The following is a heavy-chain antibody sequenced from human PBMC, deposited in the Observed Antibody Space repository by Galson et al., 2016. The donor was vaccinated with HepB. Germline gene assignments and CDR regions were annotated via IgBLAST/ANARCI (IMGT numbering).Heavy chain of an antibody. D-gene: IGHD6-13*01. Sequence: SLRLSCAASGFTFSLYAIHWVRQAPGKGLEWVAVTSYDGSDKYYADSVKGRFTISRDNSKNTLFLQMNSLRVDDTAVYYCARDPAAAGPGAGYFDYWGQGTLVTVSS. J-gene: IGHJ4*02. CDR1: GFTFSLYA. V-gene: IGHV3-30-3*01. CDR2: TSYDGSDK. CDR3: ARDPAAAGPGAGYFDY.